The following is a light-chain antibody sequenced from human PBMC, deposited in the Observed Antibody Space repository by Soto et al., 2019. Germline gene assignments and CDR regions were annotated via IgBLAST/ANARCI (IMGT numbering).Light chain of an antibody. CDR2: EVS. CDR3: SSYTNIALDVV. CDR1: SSDVGYSDR. J-gene: IGLJ2*01. Sequence: QSALTQPPSVSGSPGQSVTISCTGTSSDVGYSDRVSWYQQSPRTAPKLVIYEVSHRPSGVPDRFSGSKSGNTASLTISGLQAEDDADYYCSSYTNIALDVVFGGGTKLTVL. V-gene: IGLV2-18*02.